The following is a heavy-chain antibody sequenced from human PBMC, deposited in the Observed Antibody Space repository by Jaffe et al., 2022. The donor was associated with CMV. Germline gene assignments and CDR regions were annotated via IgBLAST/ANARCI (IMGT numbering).Heavy chain of an antibody. CDR1: GYTFTSYA. J-gene: IGHJ3*02. D-gene: IGHD3-10*01. CDR2: INAGNGNT. V-gene: IGHV1-3*01. Sequence: QVQLVQSGAEVKKPGASVKVSCKASGYTFTSYAMHWVRQAPGQRLEWMGWINAGNGNTKYSQKFQGRVTITRDTSASTAYMELSSLRSEDTAVYYCARESVTYYYGSGYDAFDIWGQGTMVTVSS. CDR3: ARESVTYYYGSGYDAFDI.